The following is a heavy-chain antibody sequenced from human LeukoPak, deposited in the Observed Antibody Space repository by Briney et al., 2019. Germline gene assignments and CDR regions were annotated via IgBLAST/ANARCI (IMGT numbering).Heavy chain of an antibody. Sequence: PGGSLRLSCAASGFTFSSYWMHWVRQTPGKGLVWVSRIKSDGSTIYADSVKGRFTISRDNARNTLYLQMNSLRAEDTAVYYCARGLEYYDYVWGSYRFDVFDVWGQGTMVTVSP. CDR2: IKSDGST. D-gene: IGHD3-16*02. CDR1: GFTFSSYW. CDR3: ARGLEYYDYVWGSYRFDVFDV. V-gene: IGHV3-74*01. J-gene: IGHJ3*01.